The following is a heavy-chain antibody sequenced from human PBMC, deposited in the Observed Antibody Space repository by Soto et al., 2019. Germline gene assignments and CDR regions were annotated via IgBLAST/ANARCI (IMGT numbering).Heavy chain of an antibody. V-gene: IGHV3-23*01. D-gene: IGHD3-10*01. Sequence: EVQLLESGGELVQPGGSLRLSCVASGFTFRTNPMSWVRQAPGKGLEWVSGVSDSGAKTYYADSVKGRFTVSRDNSKNTLYLEMKSLRAEDTAVYYCAKDFQFGGSGTGHFDNWGQATLVTVSS. CDR3: AKDFQFGGSGTGHFDN. CDR2: VSDSGAKT. J-gene: IGHJ4*02. CDR1: GFTFRTNP.